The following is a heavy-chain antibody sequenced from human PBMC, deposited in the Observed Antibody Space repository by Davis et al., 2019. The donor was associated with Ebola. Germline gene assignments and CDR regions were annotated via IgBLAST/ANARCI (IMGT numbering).Heavy chain of an antibody. CDR2: IYPGDSDT. V-gene: IGHV5-51*01. CDR3: ARLYGTYWGH. D-gene: IGHD1-26*01. Sequence: SCKGAGYTFTNYWIGWVRQMPGRGLEWMGIIYPGDSDTRYSPSFQGQVTISADKSISTAYLQWSSLEASDTAMYYCARLYGTYWGHWGQGTLVTVSS. J-gene: IGHJ4*02. CDR1: GYTFTNYW.